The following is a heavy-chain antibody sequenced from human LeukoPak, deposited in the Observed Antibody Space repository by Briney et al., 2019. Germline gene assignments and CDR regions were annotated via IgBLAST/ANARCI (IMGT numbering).Heavy chain of an antibody. CDR3: ARSESKQWLGSDPIDY. CDR2: IIPILGIA. V-gene: IGHV1-69*04. Sequence: SVKVSCKASGGTFSSYAISWVRQAPGQGLEWMGRIIPILGIANYAQKFQGRVTITADKSTSTAYMELSSLRSEDTAVYYCARSESKQWLGSDPIDYWGQGTPVTVSS. J-gene: IGHJ4*02. D-gene: IGHD6-19*01. CDR1: GGTFSSYA.